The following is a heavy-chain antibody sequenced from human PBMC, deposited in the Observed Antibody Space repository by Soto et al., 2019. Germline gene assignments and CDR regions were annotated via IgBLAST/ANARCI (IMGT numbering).Heavy chain of an antibody. Sequence: QVQLQQWGAGLLKPSETLSLTCAVYGGSFSGYYWSWIRQPPGNGLEWIGEINHSGSTNYNPSLKSRVTISVDTSKNQFSLKLSSVTAADTAVYYCAREFWSGYGPSIPYYFDYWGQGTLVTVSS. CDR3: AREFWSGYGPSIPYYFDY. J-gene: IGHJ4*02. CDR2: INHSGST. CDR1: GGSFSGYY. D-gene: IGHD3-3*01. V-gene: IGHV4-34*01.